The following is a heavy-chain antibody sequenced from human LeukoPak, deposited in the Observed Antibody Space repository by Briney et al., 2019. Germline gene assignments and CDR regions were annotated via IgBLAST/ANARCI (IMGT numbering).Heavy chain of an antibody. CDR3: AKRVYSSSSWYFDY. D-gene: IGHD6-6*01. Sequence: PGGSLRLSCAASGFTFSSYGMHWVRQAPGKGLEWVAFIRYDGSNKYYADSVKGRFTISRDNSKNTLYLQMNSLRAEDTAVYYCAKRVYSSSSWYFDYWGQGTLVTVSS. CDR1: GFTFSSYG. CDR2: IRYDGSNK. V-gene: IGHV3-30*02. J-gene: IGHJ4*02.